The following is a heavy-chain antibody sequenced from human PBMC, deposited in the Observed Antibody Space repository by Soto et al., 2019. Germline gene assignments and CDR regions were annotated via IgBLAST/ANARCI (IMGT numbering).Heavy chain of an antibody. CDR1: GGSISSGGYY. D-gene: IGHD2-21*01. V-gene: IGHV4-31*03. J-gene: IGHJ5*02. Sequence: QVQLQESGPGLVKPSQTLSLTCTVSGGSISSGGYYWSWIRQHPGKGLEWIGYIYYSRSTYYNPALKSRVTISVDTSKNQFSLKLSSVTAADTAVYYCARSVVRAENWFDPWGQGTLVTVSS. CDR2: IYYSRST. CDR3: ARSVVRAENWFDP.